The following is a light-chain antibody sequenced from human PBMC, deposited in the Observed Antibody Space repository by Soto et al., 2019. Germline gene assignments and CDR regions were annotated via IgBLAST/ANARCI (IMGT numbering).Light chain of an antibody. Sequence: EIVLTQSPDTLSLSPGERATLSCRASQSVDNYLAWYQQKPGQTPRLLIYGASTRATGIPVRFSGSGSGTEFTLTISSLQSEDFAVYYCHQYDDGPYTFGQGTKVDIK. CDR3: HQYDDGPYT. V-gene: IGKV3-15*01. J-gene: IGKJ2*01. CDR1: QSVDNY. CDR2: GAS.